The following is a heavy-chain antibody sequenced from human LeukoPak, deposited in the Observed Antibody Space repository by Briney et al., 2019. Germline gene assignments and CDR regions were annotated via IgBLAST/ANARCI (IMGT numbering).Heavy chain of an antibody. CDR2: ISYDGSDK. Sequence: GRSLRLSCAASGFTFSNYAMHWVRQAPGKGLEWVAVISYDGSDKYYADSVKGRFTISKNSAKNSLYLQMNTLRVEDTAMYYCASLDTAKQPLANHWGQGTLVTVSS. V-gene: IGHV3-30-3*01. CDR3: ASLDTAKQPLANH. D-gene: IGHD5-18*01. CDR1: GFTFSNYA. J-gene: IGHJ5*02.